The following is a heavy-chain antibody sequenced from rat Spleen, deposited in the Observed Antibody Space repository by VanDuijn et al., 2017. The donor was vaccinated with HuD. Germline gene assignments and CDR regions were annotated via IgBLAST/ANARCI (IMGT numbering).Heavy chain of an antibody. CDR2: ISTGGGST. J-gene: IGHJ4*01. D-gene: IGHD1-2*01. Sequence: EVQLVESGGGLVQPGRSLKLSCAASGFTFSNYYMAWVRQAPTKGLEWVAYISTGGGSTYYRDSVKGRFTISRDNAKSTLYLQMDSLRSEDTATYYCTTGGIAATSNYYVMDAWGQGASVTVSS. CDR1: GFTFSNYY. V-gene: IGHV5-27*01. CDR3: TTGGIAATSNYYVMDA.